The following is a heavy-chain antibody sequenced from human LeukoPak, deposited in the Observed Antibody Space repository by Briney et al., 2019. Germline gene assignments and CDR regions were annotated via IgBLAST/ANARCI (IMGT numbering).Heavy chain of an antibody. CDR3: ARDRQGVFDS. Sequence: GGSLRLSCAASGFTFSNAWMNWVRQAPGKGLEWVSAVSGNGATTYYADSVKGRFTISRDNAKNPRYLQMTSLRAEDTAEYYCARDRQGVFDSWGEGRKVTVSS. D-gene: IGHD3-16*01. CDR1: GFTFSNAW. CDR2: VSGNGATT. V-gene: IGHV3-21*01. J-gene: IGHJ3*02.